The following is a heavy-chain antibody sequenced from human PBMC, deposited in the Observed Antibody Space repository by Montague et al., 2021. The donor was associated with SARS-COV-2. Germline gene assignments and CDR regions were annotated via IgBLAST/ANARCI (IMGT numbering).Heavy chain of an antibody. CDR2: INYSGTT. CDR1: GGSITDRTYY. V-gene: IGHV4-39*01. Sequence: SETLSLTCSVSGGSITDRTYYWGCIRQSPGQGLEWIGAINYSGTTXYNPSLKSRVTISLDTAKNQFSLKLTSVTAADTAVYYCARHWGIAAAGNWGQGTLVTVSS. J-gene: IGHJ4*02. CDR3: ARHWGIAAAGN. D-gene: IGHD6-13*01.